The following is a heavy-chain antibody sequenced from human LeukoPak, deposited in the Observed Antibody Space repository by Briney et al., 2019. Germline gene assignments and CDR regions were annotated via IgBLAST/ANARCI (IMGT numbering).Heavy chain of an antibody. V-gene: IGHV1-18*01. CDR2: ISAYNGNT. J-gene: IGHJ4*02. D-gene: IGHD2-2*01. Sequence: GASVKVSCKASGYTFTSYGISWVRQAPGQGLEWMGWISAYNGNTNYAQKLQGRVTMTTDTSTSTAYMELRSLRSDDTAVYYCAREEEYQLQSALDCWGQGTLVTVSS. CDR3: AREEEYQLQSALDC. CDR1: GYTFTSYG.